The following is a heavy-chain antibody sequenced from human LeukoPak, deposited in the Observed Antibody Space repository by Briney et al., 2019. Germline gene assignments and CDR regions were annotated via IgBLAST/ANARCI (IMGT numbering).Heavy chain of an antibody. CDR1: GGSISSSSYY. CDR3: ARGSAYSYGYNNWFDP. J-gene: IGHJ5*02. V-gene: IGHV4-39*07. CDR2: IYYSGST. Sequence: SETLSLTCTVSGGSISSSSYYRGWIRQPPGKGLEWIGSIYYSGSTYYNPSLKSRVTISVDTSKNQFSLKLTSVTAADTAVYYCARGSAYSYGYNNWFDPWGQGTLVTVSS. D-gene: IGHD5-18*01.